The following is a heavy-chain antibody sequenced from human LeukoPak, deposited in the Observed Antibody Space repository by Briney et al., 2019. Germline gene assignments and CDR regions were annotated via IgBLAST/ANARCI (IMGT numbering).Heavy chain of an antibody. V-gene: IGHV4-4*02. CDR2: IYHSGST. D-gene: IGHD3-3*01. CDR3: ARVYYDFLSGYPYYFDY. Sequence: SETLSLTCAVSGGSISSSNWWSWVRQPPGKGLEWIGEIYHSGSTNYNPSLKSRVTISVDKSKNQFSLKLSSVTAADTAVYYCARVYYDFLSGYPYYFDYWGQGTLVTVSS. CDR1: GGSISSSNW. J-gene: IGHJ4*02.